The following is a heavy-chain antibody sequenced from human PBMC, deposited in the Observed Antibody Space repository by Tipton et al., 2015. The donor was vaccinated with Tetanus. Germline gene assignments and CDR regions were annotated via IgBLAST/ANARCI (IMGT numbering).Heavy chain of an antibody. V-gene: IGHV3-21*01. CDR3: ARGMAEASNCGGDCYSDY. D-gene: IGHD2-21*02. J-gene: IGHJ4*02. CDR1: GFTLSRYT. Sequence: QLVQSGGGLVKPGGSLRLSCAASGFTLSRYTLNWVRQAPGKGLEWVASISSSSHYIYYADSVKGRFTISRDNAKNSLYLQMISLRAEDTAVYSCARGMAEASNCGGDCYSDYWGRGTLVTVSS. CDR2: ISSSSHYI.